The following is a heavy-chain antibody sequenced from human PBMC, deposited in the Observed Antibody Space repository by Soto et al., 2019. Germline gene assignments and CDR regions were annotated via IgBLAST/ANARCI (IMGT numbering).Heavy chain of an antibody. D-gene: IGHD2-21*01. V-gene: IGHV3-9*01. CDR3: ANIPGFEGPTDY. CDR1: GFTFDDYA. CDR2: ISWNSGSI. Sequence: PGGSLRLSCAASGFTFDDYAMHWVRQAPGKGLEWVSGISWNSGSIGYADSVKGRFTISRDNSKNSLYLQMNSLRAEDTAVYYCANIPGFEGPTDYWGQGTLVTVSS. J-gene: IGHJ4*02.